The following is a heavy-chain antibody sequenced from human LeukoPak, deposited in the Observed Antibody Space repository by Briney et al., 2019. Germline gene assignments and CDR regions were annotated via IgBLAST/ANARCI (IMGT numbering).Heavy chain of an antibody. CDR2: IIPILGTT. Sequence: GASVKVSCKASGGTFSSYAISWVRQAPGQGLEWMGGIIPILGTTNYAQNFQGRITITADESTSTAYMELSSLRSEDTAVYYCARELLAAAGRSDGFDYWGQGTLVTVSS. D-gene: IGHD6-13*01. V-gene: IGHV1-69*13. CDR1: GGTFSSYA. CDR3: ARELLAAAGRSDGFDY. J-gene: IGHJ4*02.